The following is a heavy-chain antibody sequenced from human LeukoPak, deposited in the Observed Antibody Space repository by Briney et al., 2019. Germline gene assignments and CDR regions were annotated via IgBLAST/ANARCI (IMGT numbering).Heavy chain of an antibody. V-gene: IGHV3-30*04. J-gene: IGHJ4*02. Sequence: SGGSLRLSCAASGFTFSSYAMHWVRQAPGKGLEWVAVISYDGSNKYYADSVKGRFTISRDNSKNTLYLQMNSLRAEDTAVYYCARDPHPTTAEFIDYWGQGTLVTVSS. CDR2: ISYDGSNK. CDR3: ARDPHPTTAEFIDY. CDR1: GFTFSSYA. D-gene: IGHD4-17*01.